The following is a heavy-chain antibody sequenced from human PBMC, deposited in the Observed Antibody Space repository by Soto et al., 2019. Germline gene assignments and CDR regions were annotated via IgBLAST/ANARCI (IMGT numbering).Heavy chain of an antibody. J-gene: IGHJ4*02. V-gene: IGHV1-8*01. CDR3: ARGKLSTLTDF. Sequence: APLKVSCKASVYIFSDYDINWVRQSTGLGLEWMGWMNPNTGNTRYAQKFQGRFTMTRDTSISTVYIELGSLTSKDTAVYYCARGKLSTLTDFWGQGTAVTVSS. D-gene: IGHD4-4*01. CDR2: MNPNTGNT. CDR1: VYIFSDYD.